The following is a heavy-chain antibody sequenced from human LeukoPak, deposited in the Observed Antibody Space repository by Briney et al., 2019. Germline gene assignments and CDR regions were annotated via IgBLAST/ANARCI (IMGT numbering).Heavy chain of an antibody. CDR1: GGSISTYY. CDR3: ARGVQQWPYYYDY. J-gene: IGHJ4*02. V-gene: IGHV4-59*01. Sequence: SETLSLTCTVSGGSISTYYWSWIRQPPGKGLEWIGSIYHSGNTNYNPSLRSPVTISVDTSKNQFSLKLSSVTAADTAVYYCARGVQQWPYYYDYWGQGTLVTVSS. CDR2: IYHSGNT. D-gene: IGHD6-19*01.